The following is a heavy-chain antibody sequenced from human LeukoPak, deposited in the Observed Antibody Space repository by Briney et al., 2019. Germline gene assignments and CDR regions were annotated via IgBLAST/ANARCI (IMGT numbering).Heavy chain of an antibody. CDR1: GYSFTSYW. Sequence: GEPLKISCKGSGYSFTSYWIGWVRQMPGKGLEWMGIIYPGDSDTRYSPSFQGQVTISADKSISTAYLQWSSLKASDTAMYYCARLGSDYYDSSGYYYELGYWGQGTLSPSPQ. J-gene: IGHJ4*02. CDR2: IYPGDSDT. V-gene: IGHV5-51*01. CDR3: ARLGSDYYDSSGYYYELGY. D-gene: IGHD3-22*01.